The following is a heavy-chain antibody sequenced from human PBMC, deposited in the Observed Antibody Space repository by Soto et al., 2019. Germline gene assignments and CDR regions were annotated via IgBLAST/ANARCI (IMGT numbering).Heavy chain of an antibody. CDR1: GFTFSSYS. J-gene: IGHJ3*02. Sequence: GGSLRLSCAASGFTFSSYSMNWVRQAPGKGLEWVSYISSSSSTIYYADSVKGRFTISRDNAKNSLYLQMNSLRAEDTAVYYCARDTYGSGVKGAFDIWGQGTMVTVSS. V-gene: IGHV3-48*01. CDR3: ARDTYGSGVKGAFDI. D-gene: IGHD3-10*01. CDR2: ISSSSSTI.